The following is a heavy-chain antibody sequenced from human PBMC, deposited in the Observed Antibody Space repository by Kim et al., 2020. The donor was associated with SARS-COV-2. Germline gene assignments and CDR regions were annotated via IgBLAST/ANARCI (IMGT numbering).Heavy chain of an antibody. CDR2: INRSGSSK. Sequence: GGSLRLSCAVSGLTLSSYEMNWVRQAPGKGLEWVSYINRSGSSKHYADSVKGRFTISRDNAKNSLYLQMNSLRAEDTAVYYCAREVTTTPDAFDIWGQGTLVTVSS. D-gene: IGHD4-17*01. J-gene: IGHJ3*02. CDR1: GLTLSSYE. CDR3: AREVTTTPDAFDI. V-gene: IGHV3-48*03.